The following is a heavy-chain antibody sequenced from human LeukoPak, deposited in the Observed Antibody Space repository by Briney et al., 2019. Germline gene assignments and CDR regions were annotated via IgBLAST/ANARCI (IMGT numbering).Heavy chain of an antibody. V-gene: IGHV3-21*01. CDR1: GFSLNTYS. D-gene: IGHD3-16*01. Sequence: GGSLRLSCAAPGFSLNTYSINWVRQAPGKGLEWVSCLSSSNTYIYYADSVKGRFTISRDNAKNSVSLQMNGLRVEDTAVYYCTRASRKRFAGTGCRTSLGVVAPGWFDPWGRGTLVTVSS. CDR2: LSSSNTYI. J-gene: IGHJ5*02. CDR3: TRASRKRFAGTGCRTSLGVVAPGWFDP.